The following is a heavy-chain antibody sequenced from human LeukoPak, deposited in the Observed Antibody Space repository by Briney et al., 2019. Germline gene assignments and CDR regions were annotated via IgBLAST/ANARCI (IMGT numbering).Heavy chain of an antibody. V-gene: IGHV3-11*06. CDR2: ISSSSSYT. CDR3: ASGKLWFGELSAFDY. D-gene: IGHD3-10*01. CDR1: GLTFSDQY. Sequence: GGSLRLSCGPPGLTFSDQYMSSIRQAPGNGMEWVSYISSSSSYTNYADSMKCRFTISRDNAKNSLYLQMNSLRAEDTAVYYCASGKLWFGELSAFDYWGQGTLVTVSS. J-gene: IGHJ4*02.